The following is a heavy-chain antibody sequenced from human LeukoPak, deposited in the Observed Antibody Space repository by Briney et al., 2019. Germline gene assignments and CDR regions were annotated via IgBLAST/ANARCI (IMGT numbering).Heavy chain of an antibody. CDR2: VNHSGRT. D-gene: IGHD2-2*01. CDR3: ARDVVVVPVAIHYGMDV. CDR1: GGSFSGYY. V-gene: IGHV4-34*01. Sequence: PSETLSLTCAVYGGSFSGYYWSWIRQPPGKGLEWIGEVNHSGRTYYNPSLKSRVTISVDTSKSEFSLKLSSVTAADTAVYYCARDVVVVPVAIHYGMDVWGQGTTVTVSS. J-gene: IGHJ6*02.